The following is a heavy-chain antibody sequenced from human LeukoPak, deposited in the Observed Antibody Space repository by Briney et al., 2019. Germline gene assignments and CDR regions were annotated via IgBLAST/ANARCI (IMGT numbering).Heavy chain of an antibody. CDR3: ARDRGDGYNVPAD. J-gene: IGHJ4*02. Sequence: SETLSLTCTVSGGSISSRRYYWCWIRQPPGKGLEWIGSIYNSGSTYYNPSLESRLTISIDTSKNQFSLNLTSVTAADTAVYYCARDRGDGYNVPADWGQGALVTVSS. V-gene: IGHV4-39*07. CDR2: IYNSGST. D-gene: IGHD5-24*01. CDR1: GGSISSRRYY.